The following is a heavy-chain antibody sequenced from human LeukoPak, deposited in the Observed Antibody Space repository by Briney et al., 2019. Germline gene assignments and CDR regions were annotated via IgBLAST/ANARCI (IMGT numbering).Heavy chain of an antibody. CDR1: GGSISSYY. V-gene: IGHV4-59*01. J-gene: IGHJ4*02. CDR3: ARGVLAARLNY. Sequence: PSETLSHTCTVSGGSISSYYWSWIRQPPGKGLEWIGYIYYSGSTNYNPSLKSRVTISVDTSKNQFSLKLSSVTAAGTAVYYCARGVLAARLNYWGQGTLVTVSS. D-gene: IGHD6-6*01. CDR2: IYYSGST.